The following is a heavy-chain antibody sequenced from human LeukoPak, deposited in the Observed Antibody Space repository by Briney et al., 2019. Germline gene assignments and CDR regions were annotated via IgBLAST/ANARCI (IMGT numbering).Heavy chain of an antibody. Sequence: GGSLRLSCTVSGFTVSSNSMSWARQAPGKGLEWVSFIYSDNTHYSDSVKGRFTISRDNSKNTLYLQMNSLRAEDTVVYYCARRAGAYSHPYDYWGQGTLVTVSS. CDR2: IYSDNT. J-gene: IGHJ4*02. D-gene: IGHD4/OR15-4a*01. V-gene: IGHV3-53*01. CDR1: GFTVSSNS. CDR3: ARRAGAYSHPYDY.